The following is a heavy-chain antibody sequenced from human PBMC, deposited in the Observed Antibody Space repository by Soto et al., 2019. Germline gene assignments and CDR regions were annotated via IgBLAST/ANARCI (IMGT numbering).Heavy chain of an antibody. V-gene: IGHV3-21*01. D-gene: IGHD3-3*01. CDR1: GFTFSSYS. Sequence: EVQLVESGGGLVKPGGSLRLSCAASGFTFSSYSMNWVRQAPGKGLEWVSSISSSSSYIYYADSVKGRFTISRDNAKNSLYLQMNSLRAEDTAVYYCARVIGTIFGSYYYYGMDVWGQGTTVTVSS. CDR3: ARVIGTIFGSYYYYGMDV. J-gene: IGHJ6*02. CDR2: ISSSSSYI.